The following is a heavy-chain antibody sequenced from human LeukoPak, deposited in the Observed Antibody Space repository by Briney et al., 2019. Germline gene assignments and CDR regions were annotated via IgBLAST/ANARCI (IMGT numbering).Heavy chain of an antibody. J-gene: IGHJ3*02. CDR2: ISYDGSNK. CDR3: AKAYFDAFDI. CDR1: GFTSSSYG. Sequence: PGGSLRLSCAASGFTSSSYGMHWVRQAPGKGLEWVAVISYDGSNKYYADSVKGRFTISRDNSKNTLYLQMNSLRAEDTAVYYCAKAYFDAFDIWGQGTMVTVSS. V-gene: IGHV3-30*18. D-gene: IGHD2/OR15-2a*01.